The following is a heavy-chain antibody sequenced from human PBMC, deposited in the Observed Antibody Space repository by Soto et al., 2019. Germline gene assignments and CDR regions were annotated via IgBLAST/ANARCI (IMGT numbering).Heavy chain of an antibody. J-gene: IGHJ4*02. Sequence: PVGSLRLSCAASGFTFSSYAMSWVRQAPGKGLEWVSGISPSGGGTYYADSVKGRFTISRDNSKNTLCLQMSSLRDDDTAIYYCATSIAATGTDYWGQGTLVTVSS. CDR3: ATSIAATGTDY. D-gene: IGHD6-13*01. V-gene: IGHV3-23*01. CDR2: ISPSGGGT. CDR1: GFTFSSYA.